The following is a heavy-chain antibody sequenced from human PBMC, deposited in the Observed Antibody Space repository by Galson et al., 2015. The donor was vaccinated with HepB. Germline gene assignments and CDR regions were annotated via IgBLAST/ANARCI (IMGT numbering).Heavy chain of an antibody. D-gene: IGHD3/OR15-3a*01. J-gene: IGHJ4*02. Sequence: SLRLSCAASGFTFSDYSMNWVRQAPGQGLEWVSSISSTSTYIYYADSVEGRFTISRDNAKNSLFLQMSSLRAEGTAVYYCARGPDWEFDYWGQGTLVTVSS. CDR3: ARGPDWEFDY. CDR1: GFTFSDYS. CDR2: ISSTSTYI. V-gene: IGHV3-21*01.